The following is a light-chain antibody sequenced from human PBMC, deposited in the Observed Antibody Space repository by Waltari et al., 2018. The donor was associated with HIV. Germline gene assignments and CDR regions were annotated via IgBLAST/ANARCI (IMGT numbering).Light chain of an antibody. V-gene: IGLV3-21*04. Sequence: SNVLTQSPSVSVAPGKTARITCGGDNIGSEDVHWYQQKPGLAPVLVISYNSDRPSGIPERFSGSKSGNTATLTITRVEAGDEADFYCQVWDSSSDVVVFGGGTKLTVL. J-gene: IGLJ2*01. CDR1: NIGSED. CDR2: YNS. CDR3: QVWDSSSDVVV.